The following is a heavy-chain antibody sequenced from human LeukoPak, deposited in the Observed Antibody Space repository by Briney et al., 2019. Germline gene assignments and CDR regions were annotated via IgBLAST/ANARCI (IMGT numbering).Heavy chain of an antibody. CDR3: ASVVFGSGTYVHY. Sequence: PSETLSLTCTVSGAAINSYYWSWIRQPAGKGLEWIGRIFTSGSTNYNPSLQSRVTISRDNSKNQFSLKLTSVTAADTAMYHCASVVFGSGTYVHYWGQGTPVTVSS. CDR2: IFTSGST. CDR1: GAAINSYY. J-gene: IGHJ4*02. D-gene: IGHD3-10*01. V-gene: IGHV4-4*07.